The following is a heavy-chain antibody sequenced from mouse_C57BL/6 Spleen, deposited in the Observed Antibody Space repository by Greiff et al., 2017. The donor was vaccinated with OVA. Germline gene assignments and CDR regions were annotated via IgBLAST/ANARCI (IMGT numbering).Heavy chain of an antibody. CDR3: ASRGYYYGSSYGHYFDY. D-gene: IGHD1-1*01. CDR1: GYTFTDYN. CDR2: INPNNGGT. V-gene: IGHV1-22*01. J-gene: IGHJ2*01. Sequence: VQLQQSGPELVKPGASVKMSCKASGYTFTDYNMHWVKQSHGKSLEWIGYINPNNGGTSYNQKFKGKATLTVNKSSSTAYMELRSLTSEGSAVYYDASRGYYYGSSYGHYFDYWGQGTTLTVSS.